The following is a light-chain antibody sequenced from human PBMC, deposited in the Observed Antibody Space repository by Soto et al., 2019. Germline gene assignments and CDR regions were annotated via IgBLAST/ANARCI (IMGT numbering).Light chain of an antibody. CDR3: QQYNNWIT. CDR1: ENVRTF. Sequence: EVVLTQSPATLSLSPGERATLSCRASENVRTFVDWYQQKPGQAPRLLIHGASNRATGIPARFSGSGSGTEFTLTISSLQSEDFAVYYCQQYNNWITFGQGTRLEI. CDR2: GAS. J-gene: IGKJ5*01. V-gene: IGKV3D-15*01.